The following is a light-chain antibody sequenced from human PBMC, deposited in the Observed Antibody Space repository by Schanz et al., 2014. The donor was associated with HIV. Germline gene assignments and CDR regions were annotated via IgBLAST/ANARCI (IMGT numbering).Light chain of an antibody. CDR2: DVS. Sequence: QSALTQSASVSGSPGQSITISCTGTISDVGSYNLVSWYQQHPGKAPKLMIYDVSKRPSGVPDRFSGSKSGNTASLTVSGLQAEDEGDYYCCSYAGSNNWVFGGGTKLTVL. CDR1: ISDVGSYNL. V-gene: IGLV2-23*02. J-gene: IGLJ3*02. CDR3: CSYAGSNNWV.